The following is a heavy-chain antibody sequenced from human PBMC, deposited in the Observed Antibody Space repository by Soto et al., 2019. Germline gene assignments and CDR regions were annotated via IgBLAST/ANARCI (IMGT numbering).Heavy chain of an antibody. CDR2: ISGHNGAT. CDR1: GYNFVNHC. J-gene: IGHJ4*02. Sequence: QVQLVQSGPEVMKPGASVKVSCKTSGYNFVNHCISWVRQAPGRGLEWLGWISGHNGATKYGKRLQGRVTMTRDTSTTTAYMELRSLRSDDTAVYYCARDLYPLAYYFDYWGQGTLVTVSS. CDR3: ARDLYPLAYYFDY. V-gene: IGHV1-18*04.